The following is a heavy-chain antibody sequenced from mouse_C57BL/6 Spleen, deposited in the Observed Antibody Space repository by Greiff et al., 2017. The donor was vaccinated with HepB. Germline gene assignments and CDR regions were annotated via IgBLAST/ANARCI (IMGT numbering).Heavy chain of an antibody. V-gene: IGHV1-18*01. Sequence: EVQLQQSGPELVKPGASVKIPCKASGYTFTDYNMDWVKQSHGKSLEWIGDINPNNGGTIYNQKFKGKATLTVDKSSSTAYMELRSLTSEDTAVDYCARGEGLGRGYWYFDVWGTGTTVTVSS. CDR2: INPNNGGT. CDR1: GYTFTDYN. J-gene: IGHJ1*03. D-gene: IGHD4-1*01. CDR3: ARGEGLGRGYWYFDV.